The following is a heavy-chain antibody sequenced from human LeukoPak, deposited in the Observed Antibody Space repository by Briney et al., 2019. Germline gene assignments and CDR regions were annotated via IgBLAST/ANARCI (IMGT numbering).Heavy chain of an antibody. D-gene: IGHD3-3*01. CDR2: ISSSGSTI. Sequence: GGSLRLSCAASGFTFSDYYMSWIRQAPGKGLEWVSYISSSGSTIYYADSVKGRFTISRDNAKNSLYLQMNSLRAEDTAVYYCAGALCITIFGVDYWGQGTLVTVSS. CDR1: GFTFSDYY. V-gene: IGHV3-11*01. J-gene: IGHJ4*02. CDR3: AGALCITIFGVDY.